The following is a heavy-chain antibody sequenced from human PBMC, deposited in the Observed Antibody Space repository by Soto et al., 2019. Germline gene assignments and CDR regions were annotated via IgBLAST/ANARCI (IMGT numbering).Heavy chain of an antibody. V-gene: IGHV4-4*07. CDR2: VXXSXTX. Sequence: SETLSLTCSVSGGSINSYWWSWIRQPAGKGLXGIXRVXXSXTXXXNXXLNSRATMSVETSKNQFSLKLSSVTAAETAVYYCARDIGSYAYGEGYWGQGIQVTVSS. J-gene: IGHJ4*02. CDR1: GGSINSYW. CDR3: ARDIGSYAYGEGY. D-gene: IGHD3-10*01.